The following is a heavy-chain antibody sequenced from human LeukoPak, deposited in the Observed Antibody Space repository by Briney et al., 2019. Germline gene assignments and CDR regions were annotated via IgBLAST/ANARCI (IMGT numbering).Heavy chain of an antibody. CDR2: IYYSGST. D-gene: IGHD3-3*01. J-gene: IGHJ4*02. Sequence: PSETLSLTCTVSGVSISSSSYYWGWIRQPPGKGLEWIGSIYYSGSTYYNPSLKSRVTISVDTSKNQFSLKLSSVTAADTAVYYCARDTRYDFLFDYWGQGTLVTVSS. V-gene: IGHV4-39*07. CDR3: ARDTRYDFLFDY. CDR1: GVSISSSSYY.